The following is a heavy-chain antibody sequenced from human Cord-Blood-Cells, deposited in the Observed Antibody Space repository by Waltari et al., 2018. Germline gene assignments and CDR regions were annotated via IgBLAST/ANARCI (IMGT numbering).Heavy chain of an antibody. CDR1: GGSISSSSYY. D-gene: IGHD3-22*01. CDR2: IYYSGST. CDR3: AIYDSSGYYFDY. Sequence: QLQLQESGPGPVKPSETLSLTCTVSGGSISSSSYYWGWIRQPPGKGLEWIGSIYYSGSTYYNPSLKSRVTISVDTSKNQFSLKLSSVTAADTAVYYCAIYDSSGYYFDYWGQGTLVTVSS. J-gene: IGHJ4*02. V-gene: IGHV4-39*01.